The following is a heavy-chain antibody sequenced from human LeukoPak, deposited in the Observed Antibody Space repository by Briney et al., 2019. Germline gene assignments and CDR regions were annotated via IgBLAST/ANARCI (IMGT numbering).Heavy chain of an antibody. CDR1: GFTFSSYA. D-gene: IGHD3-10*01. V-gene: IGHV3-23*01. Sequence: GGSLRLSCAASGFTFSSYAMSWVRQAPGKGLEWVSAISGSGGSTYYADSVKGRFTISRDNAKNSLYLQMNSLRAEDTAVYYCARSGRITMVRGVIGPAGYWGQGTLVTVSS. J-gene: IGHJ4*02. CDR3: ARSGRITMVRGVIGPAGY. CDR2: ISGSGGST.